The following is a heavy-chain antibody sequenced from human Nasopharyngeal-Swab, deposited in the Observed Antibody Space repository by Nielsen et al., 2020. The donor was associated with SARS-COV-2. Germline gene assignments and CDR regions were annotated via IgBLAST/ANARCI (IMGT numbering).Heavy chain of an antibody. J-gene: IGHJ4*02. V-gene: IGHV1-18*01. Sequence: ASVKVSCKASGYTFTSYGISWVRQAPGQGLEWMGWISAYNGNTNYAQKLQGRVTMTTDTSTSTAYMELRSLRSGDTAVYYCARDLPRITIFGVVDYWGQGTLVTVSS. CDR2: ISAYNGNT. D-gene: IGHD3-3*01. CDR3: ARDLPRITIFGVVDY. CDR1: GYTFTSYG.